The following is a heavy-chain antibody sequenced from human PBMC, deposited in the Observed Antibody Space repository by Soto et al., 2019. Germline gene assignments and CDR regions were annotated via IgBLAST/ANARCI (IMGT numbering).Heavy chain of an antibody. J-gene: IGHJ4*02. V-gene: IGHV3-21*01. CDR3: VRARATDSRPDY. CDR2: VSSGSSYI. Sequence: GGSLRLSCAASGFPFSLYAMIWVRQAPGKGLEWVSSVSSGSSYIYSADSLKGRFTISRDDAKNSLYLQMNSLRADDTAIYYCVRARATDSRPDYWGQGSLVTVSS. CDR1: GFPFSLYA. D-gene: IGHD3-22*01.